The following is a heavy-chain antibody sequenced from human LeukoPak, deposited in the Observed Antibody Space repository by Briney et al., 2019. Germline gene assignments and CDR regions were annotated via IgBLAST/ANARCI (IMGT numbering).Heavy chain of an antibody. J-gene: IGHJ6*03. V-gene: IGHV3-23*03. CDR2: IFGAGKNTT. D-gene: IGHD1-26*01. CDR3: ARDPYSGTYGDTYYYYMDV. Sequence: LSGGSLRLSCAASGFSFSSYAMNWVRQAPGKGLEWVSIIFGAGKNTTYYADSVKGRFTISRDNAQNSLYLQMNSLRAEDTAVYYCARDPYSGTYGDTYYYYMDVWGKGTTVTISS. CDR1: GFSFSSYA.